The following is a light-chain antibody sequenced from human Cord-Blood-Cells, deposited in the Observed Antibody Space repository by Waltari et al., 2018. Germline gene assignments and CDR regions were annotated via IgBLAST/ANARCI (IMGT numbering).Light chain of an antibody. Sequence: SSELTQDPAVSVALGQTVRITCQGDSLRSYYASWYQQKPGQAPVLVIYGKNNRPSGIPDLFSGSSSGNTASLTITGALAEDESYYYCNSRDSSGNHLVFGGGTKLTVL. CDR2: GKN. J-gene: IGLJ2*01. V-gene: IGLV3-19*01. CDR1: SLRSYY. CDR3: NSRDSSGNHLV.